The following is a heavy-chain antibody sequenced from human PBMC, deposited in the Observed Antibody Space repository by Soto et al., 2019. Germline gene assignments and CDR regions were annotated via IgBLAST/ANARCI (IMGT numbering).Heavy chain of an antibody. CDR1: GGSISSYY. Sequence: QVQLQESGPGLVKPSETLSLTCTVSGGSISSYYWSWIRQPPGKGLEWIGYIYYSGSTNYNPSLKTRVTISVDTSKHQISLKLSSVTAADTAVYYCARDRMRTNYYYYGMDVWGQGTKVTVSS. CDR2: IYYSGST. J-gene: IGHJ6*02. CDR3: ARDRMRTNYYYYGMDV. D-gene: IGHD2-8*01. V-gene: IGHV4-59*01.